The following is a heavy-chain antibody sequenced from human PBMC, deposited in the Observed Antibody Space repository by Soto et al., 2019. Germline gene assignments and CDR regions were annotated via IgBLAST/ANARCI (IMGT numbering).Heavy chain of an antibody. D-gene: IGHD3-9*01. V-gene: IGHV4-39*01. CDR3: ARRYYDILTGYYRFDY. CDR1: GGSISSSSYY. CDR2: IYYSGST. Sequence: SETLSLTCTVSGGSISSSSYYWGWIRQPPGKGLEWIGSIYYSGSTYYNPSLKSRVTISVDTSKNQFSLKLGSVTAADTAVYYCARRYYDILTGYYRFDYWGQGTLVPVSS. J-gene: IGHJ4*02.